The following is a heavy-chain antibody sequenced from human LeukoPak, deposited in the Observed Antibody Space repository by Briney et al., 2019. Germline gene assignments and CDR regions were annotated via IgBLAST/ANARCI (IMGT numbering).Heavy chain of an antibody. Sequence: GASVKVSCKASGGTFSSYAISWVRQAPGQGLEWMGGIIPIFGTANYAQKFQGRVTITTDESTSTAYMELSSLRSEDTAVYYCTYCGGDCYSPETDWGQGTLVTVCS. CDR1: GGTFSSYA. D-gene: IGHD2-21*01. V-gene: IGHV1-69*05. CDR2: IIPIFGTA. CDR3: TYCGGDCYSPETD. J-gene: IGHJ4*02.